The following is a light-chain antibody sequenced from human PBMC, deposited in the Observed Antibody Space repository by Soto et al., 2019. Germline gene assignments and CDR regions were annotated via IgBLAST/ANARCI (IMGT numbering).Light chain of an antibody. J-gene: IGKJ2*01. CDR1: QSVRSSY. CDR2: GAS. Sequence: EIVLTQSPGTLSLSPGERATLSCRARQSVRSSYLAWYQQKPGQAPRLLIHGASSRATGIPDRFSGSGSGTDFTLTISRLEPEDFAVYYCQQYGSSPPEYTFGQGTKLEIK. CDR3: QQYGSSPPEYT. V-gene: IGKV3-20*01.